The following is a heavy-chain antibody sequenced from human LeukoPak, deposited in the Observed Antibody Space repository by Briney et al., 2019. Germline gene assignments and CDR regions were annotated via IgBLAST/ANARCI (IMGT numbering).Heavy chain of an antibody. CDR1: GFTFSSYA. CDR3: ARESAAMVNIASSLDY. Sequence: GGSLRFSCAASGFTFSSYAMHWVRQAPGKGLEWVAVISYDGSNKYYADSVKGRFTISRDNSKNTLYLQMNSLRAEDTAVYYCARESAAMVNIASSLDYWGQGTLVTVSS. J-gene: IGHJ4*02. D-gene: IGHD5-18*01. CDR2: ISYDGSNK. V-gene: IGHV3-30*04.